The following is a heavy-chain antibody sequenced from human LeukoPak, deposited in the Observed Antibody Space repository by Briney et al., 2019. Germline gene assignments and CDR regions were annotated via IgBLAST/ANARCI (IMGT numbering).Heavy chain of an antibody. CDR1: GHSFTSYG. Sequence: ASVKVSCKASGHSFTSYGISWVRQAPGQGLEWMGWISGYNGNTNYAQKLQGRVTMTTDTSTTTVYMELSSLKSEDTAVYYCARWTGTTGLDYWGQGTLVTVSS. V-gene: IGHV1-18*01. D-gene: IGHD1-1*01. CDR2: ISGYNGNT. J-gene: IGHJ4*02. CDR3: ARWTGTTGLDY.